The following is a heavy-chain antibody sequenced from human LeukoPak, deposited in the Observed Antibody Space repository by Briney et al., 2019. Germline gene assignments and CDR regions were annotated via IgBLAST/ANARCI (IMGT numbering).Heavy chain of an antibody. D-gene: IGHD3-10*01. CDR3: ARFSSLGTMVRGVNFGYFDY. J-gene: IGHJ4*02. Sequence: PSETLSLTCAVYGGSFSGYYWSWIRQPPGKGLEWIGEINHSGSTNYNPSLKSRVTISVDTSKNQFSLKLSSVTAADTAVYYCARFSSLGTMVRGVNFGYFDYWGQGTLDTVSS. CDR2: INHSGST. CDR1: GGSFSGYY. V-gene: IGHV4-34*01.